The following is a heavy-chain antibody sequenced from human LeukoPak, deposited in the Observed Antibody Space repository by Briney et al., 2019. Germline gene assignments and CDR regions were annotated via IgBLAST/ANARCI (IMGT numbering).Heavy chain of an antibody. V-gene: IGHV3-21*01. CDR2: ISISSRYI. CDR1: GLTFSSYS. D-gene: IGHD3-22*01. J-gene: IGHJ4*02. CDR3: ASAGYYERSGYTYYFHY. Sequence: GGSLRLSCAASGLTFSSYSMNWVRQAPGKGLEWVSYISISSRYIYYADSLKGRFTISRDNAKSSLYLQMSSLRAEDTAVYYCASAGYYERSGYTYYFHYWGQGTVVTGPS.